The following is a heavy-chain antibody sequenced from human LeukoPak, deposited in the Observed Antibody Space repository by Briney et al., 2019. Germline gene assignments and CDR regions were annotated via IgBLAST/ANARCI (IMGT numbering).Heavy chain of an antibody. CDR2: IRSKAYGGTT. CDR3: TRDGQLGWYYYDSSGYYSQGRQELDLDY. D-gene: IGHD3-22*01. V-gene: IGHV3-49*03. CDR1: GFTFGDYA. J-gene: IGHJ4*02. Sequence: GGSLRLSCTASGFTFGDYAMSWFRQAPGKGLEWVGFIRSKAYGGTTEYAASVKGRFTISRDDSKSIAYLQMSSLKTEDTAVYYCTRDGQLGWYYYDSSGYYSQGRQELDLDYWGQGTLVTVS.